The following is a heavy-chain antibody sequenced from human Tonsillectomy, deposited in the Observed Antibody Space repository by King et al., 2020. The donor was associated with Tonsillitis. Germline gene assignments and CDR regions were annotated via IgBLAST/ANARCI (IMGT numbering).Heavy chain of an antibody. CDR2: ISGSGGST. CDR3: AKEHSYCSGGSCYFFDY. J-gene: IGHJ4*02. D-gene: IGHD2-15*01. CDR1: GFTFIIYA. V-gene: IGHV3-23*04. Sequence: VQLVESGGGSVQPGGSLRLSCAASGFTFIIYAMGWVRPAPGGGLEWVSVISGSGGSTYYADSVKGRVTISRDNSKNTLYLQMNSLRAEDTAEYYCAKEHSYCSGGSCYFFDYWGQGTLVTVSS.